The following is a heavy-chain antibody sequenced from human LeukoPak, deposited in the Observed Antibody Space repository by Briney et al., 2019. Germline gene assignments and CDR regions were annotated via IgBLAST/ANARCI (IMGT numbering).Heavy chain of an antibody. CDR1: GYTFTSYY. V-gene: IGHV1-46*01. CDR3: ARVGLTYYYDSSGSPPPVYYFDY. D-gene: IGHD3-22*01. CDR2: INPSGGST. Sequence: GASVKVSCKASGYTFTSYYMHWVRQAPGQGLEWMGIINPSGGSTSYAQKFQGRVTMTRDMSTSTDYMELSSLRSEDTAVYYCARVGLTYYYDSSGSPPPVYYFDYWGQGTLVTVSS. J-gene: IGHJ4*02.